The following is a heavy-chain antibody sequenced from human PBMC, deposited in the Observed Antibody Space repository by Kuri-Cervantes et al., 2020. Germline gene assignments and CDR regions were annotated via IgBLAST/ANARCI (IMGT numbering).Heavy chain of an antibody. Sequence: GESLKIYCAASGFTFSSYAMHWVRQAPGKGLEWVAVISYDGSNKYYADSVKGRFTISRDNSKNTLYLQMNSLRAEDTAVYYCARGCSGGSCLYYYYGMDVWGQGTTVTVSS. CDR2: ISYDGSNK. J-gene: IGHJ6*02. V-gene: IGHV3-30-3*01. D-gene: IGHD2-15*01. CDR3: ARGCSGGSCLYYYYGMDV. CDR1: GFTFSSYA.